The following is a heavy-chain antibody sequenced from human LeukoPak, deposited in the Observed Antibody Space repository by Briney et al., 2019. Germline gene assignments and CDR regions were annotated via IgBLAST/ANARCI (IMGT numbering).Heavy chain of an antibody. Sequence: GGSLRLSCAASGFTFSSYSMNWFRQAPGKGLEWVSSISSSSSYIYYADSVKGRFTISRDNAKNSLYLQMNSLRAEDTAVYYCAKDGITTWGYFDYWGQGTLVTVSS. CDR2: ISSSSSYI. CDR3: AKDGITTWGYFDY. CDR1: GFTFSSYS. V-gene: IGHV3-21*04. D-gene: IGHD1-14*01. J-gene: IGHJ4*02.